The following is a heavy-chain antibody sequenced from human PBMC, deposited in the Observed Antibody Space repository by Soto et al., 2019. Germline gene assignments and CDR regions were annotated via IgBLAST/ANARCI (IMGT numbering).Heavy chain of an antibody. CDR1: GYSFTSYW. CDR3: ARLGDIGPTRAYYYYGMDV. CDR2: IYPGDSDT. V-gene: IGHV5-51*01. J-gene: IGHJ6*02. Sequence: GESLKISCKGSGYSFTSYWIGWVRQMPGKGLEWMGIIYPGDSDTRYSPSFQGQVTISADKSISTAYLQWSSLKASDTAMYYCARLGDIGPTRAYYYYGMDVWGQGTTVTVSS. D-gene: IGHD2-15*01.